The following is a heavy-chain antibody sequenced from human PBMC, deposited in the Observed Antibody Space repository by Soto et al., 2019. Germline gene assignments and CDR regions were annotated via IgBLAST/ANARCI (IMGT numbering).Heavy chain of an antibody. V-gene: IGHV4-30-4*01. D-gene: IGHD3-22*01. CDR3: ATASSGSSPLHFDF. Sequence: QLQLQESGPGLVKPSQTLSLTCSVSGGSVSSGVHYWSWIRQPPGKGLEWIGYVYYTGSTYYNPSLEGRVTMTLDTSKNQFSLKLNSVTASDAAVYFCATASSGSSPLHFDFWGQGALVTVSS. J-gene: IGHJ4*02. CDR2: VYYTGST. CDR1: GGSVSSGVHY.